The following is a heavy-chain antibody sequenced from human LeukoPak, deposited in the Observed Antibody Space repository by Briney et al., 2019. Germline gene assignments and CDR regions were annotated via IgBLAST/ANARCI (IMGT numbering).Heavy chain of an antibody. D-gene: IGHD3-22*01. CDR3: ASGADSSDWYFDL. CDR2: IKQDGSEK. Sequence: PGGSLRLSCAASRFTFSSYWMSWVRQAPGKGLEWVANIKQDGSEKYYVDSVKGRFTISRDNAKNSLYLQMNSLRAEDTAVYYCASGADSSDWYFDLWGRGTLVTVSS. V-gene: IGHV3-7*01. J-gene: IGHJ2*01. CDR1: RFTFSSYW.